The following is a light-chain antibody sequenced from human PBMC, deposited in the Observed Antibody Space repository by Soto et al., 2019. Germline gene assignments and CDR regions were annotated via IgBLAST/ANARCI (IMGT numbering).Light chain of an antibody. CDR2: KAS. Sequence: DIQMTQSPSSLSASVGDRVTITCRASQSISSYLNWYQQKPGKAPKLLIYKASSLESGVPSRFSGGGSGTEFTLTISSLQPDDFATYYCQQYNSTFGPGTKVDI. J-gene: IGKJ3*01. V-gene: IGKV1-5*03. CDR3: QQYNST. CDR1: QSISSY.